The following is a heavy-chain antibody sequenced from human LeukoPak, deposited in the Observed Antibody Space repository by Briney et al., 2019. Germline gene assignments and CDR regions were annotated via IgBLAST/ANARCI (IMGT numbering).Heavy chain of an antibody. Sequence: PGGSLRLSCAASGFTFSSYSVDWVRQAPGKGLEWVSSISSSSSYIYYADSVKGRFTISRDNAKNSLYLQMNSLRAEDTAVYYCARDPYYYGSGSSFDYWGQGTLVTVSS. V-gene: IGHV3-21*01. D-gene: IGHD3-10*01. CDR2: ISSSSSYI. CDR3: ARDPYYYGSGSSFDY. CDR1: GFTFSSYS. J-gene: IGHJ4*02.